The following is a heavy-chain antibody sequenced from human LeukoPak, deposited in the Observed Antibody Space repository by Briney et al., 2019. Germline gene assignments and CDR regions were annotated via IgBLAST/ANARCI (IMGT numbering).Heavy chain of an antibody. V-gene: IGHV4-59*01. CDR3: ASGTYGTLLF. CDR2: ISYSGST. J-gene: IGHJ4*02. CDR1: GGSISGYY. D-gene: IGHD1-14*01. Sequence: PSETLSLTCTVSGGSISGYYWTWIRQPPGKGLEWIGYISYSGSTNYNPSLQSRVTMSVDSSKNQFSLQLSTVTAADTATYYCASGTYGTLLFWGQGTLVPVSS.